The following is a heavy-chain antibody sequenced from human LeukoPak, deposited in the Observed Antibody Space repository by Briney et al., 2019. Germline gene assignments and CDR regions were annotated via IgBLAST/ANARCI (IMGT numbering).Heavy chain of an antibody. J-gene: IGHJ4*02. CDR3: AKYGMTTVTYIDY. CDR1: GFSFSDYY. V-gene: IGHV3-11*04. Sequence: GGSLRLSCAASGFSFSDYYMAWIRQAPGKGLEWISYICTRGTTIYYADSARGRFTISRDNAKNSLFLQMNSLRAEDTAVYYCAKYGMTTVTYIDYWGQGTLVTVSS. CDR2: ICTRGTTI. D-gene: IGHD4-17*01.